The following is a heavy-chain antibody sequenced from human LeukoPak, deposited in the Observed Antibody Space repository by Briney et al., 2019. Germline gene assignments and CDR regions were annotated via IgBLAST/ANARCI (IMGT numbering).Heavy chain of an antibody. D-gene: IGHD1-1*01. CDR1: GFMFSTYW. V-gene: IGHV3-7*01. CDR2: TRQDGSEK. CDR3: ARVRTEWYIDL. Sequence: GGSLRLSCTASGFMFSTYWMTWVRQAPGMELEWVANTRQDGSEKFYADSVKGRFIISRDNAKNSLHLQLNSLRAEDTGVYYCARVRTEWYIDLWGRGTLVIVSS. J-gene: IGHJ2*01.